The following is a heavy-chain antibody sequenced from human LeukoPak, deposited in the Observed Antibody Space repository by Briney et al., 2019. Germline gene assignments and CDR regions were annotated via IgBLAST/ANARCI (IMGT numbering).Heavy chain of an antibody. Sequence: ASVKVSCKASGYTFTGYYMHWVRQAPGQGLEWMGRINPNSGGTNYAQKFQGRVTITTDESTSTAYMELSSLRSEDTAVYYCARDPSYGWFDPWGQGTLVTVSS. CDR2: INPNSGGT. CDR3: ARDPSYGWFDP. V-gene: IGHV1-2*06. CDR1: GYTFTGYY. J-gene: IGHJ5*02. D-gene: IGHD4-17*01.